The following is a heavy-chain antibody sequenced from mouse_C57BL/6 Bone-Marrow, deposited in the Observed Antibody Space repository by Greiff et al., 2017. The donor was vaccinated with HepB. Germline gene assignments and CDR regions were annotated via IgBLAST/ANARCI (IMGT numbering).Heavy chain of an antibody. CDR2: IWWDDDK. CDR1: GFSLSTFGMG. CDR3: ARIQGWDYGSSYYFDY. D-gene: IGHD1-1*01. Sequence: QVTLKESGPGILQPSQTLSLTCSFSGFSLSTFGMGVGWIRQPSGKGLEWLAHIWWDDDKYYNPALKSRLTISKDTSKNQVFLKIANVDTADTATYYCARIQGWDYGSSYYFDYWGQGTTLTVSS. V-gene: IGHV8-8*01. J-gene: IGHJ2*01.